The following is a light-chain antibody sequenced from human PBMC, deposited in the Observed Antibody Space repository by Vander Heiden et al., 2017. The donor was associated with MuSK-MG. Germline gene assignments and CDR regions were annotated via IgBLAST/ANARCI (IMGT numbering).Light chain of an antibody. CDR1: QSIGNY. CDR2: ATS. V-gene: IGKV1-39*01. CDR3: QHSDYTLIT. Sequence: DIQMTQSPSSLSASVGDRVTVTCRASQSIGNYLNWYQQKPGKAPKLLIYATSSLQSGVPSRFSGSGSETDFTLTISRLQPEDFATYYCQHSDYTLITFGRGTKVEIK. J-gene: IGKJ4*01.